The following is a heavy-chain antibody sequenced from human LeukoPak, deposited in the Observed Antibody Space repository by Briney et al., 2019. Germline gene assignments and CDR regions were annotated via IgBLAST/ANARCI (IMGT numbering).Heavy chain of an antibody. D-gene: IGHD3-10*01. CDR1: GYTLTELS. Sequence: ASVKVSCKVSGYTLTELSMHWVRQAPGKGLEWMGGFDPEDGETIYAQKFQGRVTMTEDTSTDTAYMELSSLRSEATAVYYCATGYITMVRGGNYFDYWGQGTLVTVSS. J-gene: IGHJ4*02. CDR3: ATGYITMVRGGNYFDY. CDR2: FDPEDGET. V-gene: IGHV1-24*01.